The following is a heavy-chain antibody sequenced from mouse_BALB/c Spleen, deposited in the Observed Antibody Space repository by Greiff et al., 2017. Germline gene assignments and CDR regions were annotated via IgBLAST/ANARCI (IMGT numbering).Heavy chain of an antibody. V-gene: IGHV2-9*02. J-gene: IGHJ4*01. Sequence: QVQLQQSGPGLVAPSQSLSITCTVSGFSLTSYGVHWVRQPPGKGLEWLGVIWAGGSTNYNSALMSRLSISKDNSKSQVFLKLNSLQTDDTATYYCAKPELRRSSYAMDYWGQGTSVTVSS. D-gene: IGHD1-1*01. CDR2: IWAGGST. CDR1: GFSLTSYG. CDR3: AKPELRRSSYAMDY.